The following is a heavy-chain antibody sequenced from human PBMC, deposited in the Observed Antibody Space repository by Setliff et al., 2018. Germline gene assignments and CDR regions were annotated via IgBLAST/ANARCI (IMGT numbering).Heavy chain of an antibody. CDR2: ISAYNGNT. Sequence: ASVKVSCKASGYTFISYDISWVRQAPGQGLEWMGWISAYNGNTDYAQKLQGRVTMTTDTSTSTAYMELRSLRSDDTAVYYCASLRLRYDAFDIWGQGTMVTVSS. CDR1: GYTFISYD. D-gene: IGHD4-17*01. V-gene: IGHV1-18*01. CDR3: ASLRLRYDAFDI. J-gene: IGHJ3*02.